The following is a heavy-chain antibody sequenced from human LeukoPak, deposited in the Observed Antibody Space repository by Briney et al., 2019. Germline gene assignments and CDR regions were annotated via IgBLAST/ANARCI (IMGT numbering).Heavy chain of an antibody. V-gene: IGHV4-34*01. CDR2: INHSGST. CDR1: GGPFSGYY. D-gene: IGHD4-17*01. Sequence: PSETLSLTCAVYGGPFSGYYWSWIRQPPGKGLEWIGEINHSGSTNYNPSLKSRVTISVDTSKNQFSLKLSSVTAADTAVYYCARGGVGTVTGVDYWGQGTLVTVSS. J-gene: IGHJ4*02. CDR3: ARGGVGTVTGVDY.